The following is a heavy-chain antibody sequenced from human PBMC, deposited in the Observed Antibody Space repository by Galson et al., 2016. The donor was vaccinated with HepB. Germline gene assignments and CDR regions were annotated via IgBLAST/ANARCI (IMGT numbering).Heavy chain of an antibody. CDR3: ARGGAIASREDAFDI. V-gene: IGHV3-11*06. D-gene: IGHD1-26*01. CDR2: ISTDSLFT. J-gene: IGHJ3*02. CDR1: GFIFSDYY. Sequence: SLRLSCAASGFIFSDYYMNWIRQAPGRGLEWVSDISTDSLFTNSADSVKGRFTISRDNAKNSLYLEMNGLRAEDTAVYYCARGGAIASREDAFDIWGQGTVVTVSS.